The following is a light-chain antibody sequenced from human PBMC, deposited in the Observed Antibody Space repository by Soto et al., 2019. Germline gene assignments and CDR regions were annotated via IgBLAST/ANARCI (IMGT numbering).Light chain of an antibody. CDR2: TAS. CDR1: QDIRKY. J-gene: IGKJ1*01. V-gene: IGKV1-16*01. Sequence: DIQMTQSPSSLSASVGDRVTITCQASQDIRKYLNWYQQKPGKAPKLLIYTASSLQSGVPSRFSGSGSGTEFTLTISSLQPDDFATYYCQQYNSYPKTFGQGTKVDIK. CDR3: QQYNSYPKT.